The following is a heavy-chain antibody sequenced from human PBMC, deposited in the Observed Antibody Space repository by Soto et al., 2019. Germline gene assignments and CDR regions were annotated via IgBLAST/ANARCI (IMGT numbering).Heavy chain of an antibody. V-gene: IGHV3-21*01. CDR3: ARDPPTGTTLDWADS. Sequence: GGSLRLSCAGSGFSFSSDSMGWVRQAPGKGLEWVASTSSSGSFMNYADSVKGRFTISRDNAKNSLYLQMSGLKGEDTAVYYCARDPPTGTTLDWADSWGQGTLVTVSS. CDR1: GFSFSSDS. D-gene: IGHD1-7*01. J-gene: IGHJ4*02. CDR2: TSSSGSFM.